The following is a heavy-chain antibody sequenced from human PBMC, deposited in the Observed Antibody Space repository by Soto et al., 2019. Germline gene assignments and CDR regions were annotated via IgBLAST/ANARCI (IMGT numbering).Heavy chain of an antibody. Sequence: QVQLVQSGAEVKKPGSSVKVSCKASGGTFSSYTISWVRQAPGQGLEWMGRIIPILGIVNYAQKFQGRVTITADKSPSTDYMELSSLRSEDTAVYYGAREYYYGSGSLDWGQGTLVTVSS. CDR2: IIPILGIV. D-gene: IGHD3-10*01. CDR3: AREYYYGSGSLD. J-gene: IGHJ4*02. V-gene: IGHV1-69*08. CDR1: GGTFSSYT.